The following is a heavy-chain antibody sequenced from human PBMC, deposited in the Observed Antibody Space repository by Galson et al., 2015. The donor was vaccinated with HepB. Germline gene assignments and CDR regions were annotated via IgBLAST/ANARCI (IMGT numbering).Heavy chain of an antibody. V-gene: IGHV1-18*01. J-gene: IGHJ3*02. CDR1: GYTFNYYG. D-gene: IGHD2-8*01. CDR2: ISAYNGKI. Sequence: SVKVSCKASGYTFNYYGITWVRQAPGQGLEWMGYISAYNGKIIYAEKFQGRVTMTTDTSTGTAYMELRSLRSDDAAVYYCARDNGHRDALDIWGQGTMVTVSA. CDR3: ARDNGHRDALDI.